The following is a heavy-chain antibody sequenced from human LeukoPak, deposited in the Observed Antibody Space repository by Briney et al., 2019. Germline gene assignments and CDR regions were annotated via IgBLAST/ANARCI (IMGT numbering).Heavy chain of an antibody. CDR2: INHSGST. V-gene: IGHV4-34*01. CDR1: GGSFSGYY. D-gene: IGHD3-22*01. J-gene: IGHJ6*03. Sequence: SETLSLTCAVYGGSFSGYYWSWIRQPPGKGLEWIGEINHSGSTNYNPSLKSRVTISVDTSKNQFSLKLSSVTAADTAVYYCARRPGDSSGYRRYYYYYMDVWGKGTTVTVSS. CDR3: ARRPGDSSGYRRYYYYYMDV.